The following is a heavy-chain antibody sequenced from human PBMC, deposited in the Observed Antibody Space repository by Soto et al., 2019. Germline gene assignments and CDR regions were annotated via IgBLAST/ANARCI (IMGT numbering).Heavy chain of an antibody. V-gene: IGHV1-69*06. J-gene: IGHJ5*02. CDR3: ATILLRFLEWLPWFDP. D-gene: IGHD3-3*01. Sequence: ASVKVSCKASGGTFSSYAFSWVRQAPGQGLEWVGRINPDDGAPFYAQKFQGRVTMTEDTSTDTAYMELSSLRSEDTAVYYCATILLRFLEWLPWFDPWGQGTLVTVSS. CDR1: GGTFSSYA. CDR2: INPDDGAP.